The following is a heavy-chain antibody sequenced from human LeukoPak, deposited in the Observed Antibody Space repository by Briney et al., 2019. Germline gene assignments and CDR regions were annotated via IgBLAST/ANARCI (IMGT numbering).Heavy chain of an antibody. V-gene: IGHV1-2*02. Sequence: ASVKVSCKASGYTFTGYYMHWVRQAPGQGLEWMGWINPNSGGTNDAQKFQGRVTLTRDTSISTAYMELSRLRSDDTAVYYCARNGMAVAGYDYWGQGTVVTVSS. CDR3: ARNGMAVAGYDY. CDR2: INPNSGGT. J-gene: IGHJ4*02. D-gene: IGHD6-19*01. CDR1: GYTFTGYY.